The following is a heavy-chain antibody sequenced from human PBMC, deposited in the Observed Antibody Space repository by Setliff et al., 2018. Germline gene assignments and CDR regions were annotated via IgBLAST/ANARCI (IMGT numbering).Heavy chain of an antibody. CDR3: TRHEDYYDSSGYWWFDP. V-gene: IGHV3-73*01. D-gene: IGHD3-22*01. CDR1: GFTFSGSA. J-gene: IGHJ5*02. Sequence: GGSLRLSCGTSGFTFSGSAMHWVRQASGKGLEWVGRIRSKANSYATAYTASVKDRFTISRDDSKNTAYLQMNSLKTEDTAVYYCTRHEDYYDSSGYWWFDPWGQGTLVTVSS. CDR2: IRSKANSYAT.